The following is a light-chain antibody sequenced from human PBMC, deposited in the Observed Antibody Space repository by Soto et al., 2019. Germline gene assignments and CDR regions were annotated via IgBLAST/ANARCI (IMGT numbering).Light chain of an antibody. CDR2: AAS. CDR1: QSIVTY. V-gene: IGKV1-39*01. Sequence: DIQMTQSPSSLSASVGDRVTITCRASQSIVTYLNWYLQKSGKAPKLLIYAASNLQSGVPSRFSGSGSGTDFTLTISSLQPEDFATYFCQQSYSTPPWTFGQGTKVEIK. J-gene: IGKJ1*01. CDR3: QQSYSTPPWT.